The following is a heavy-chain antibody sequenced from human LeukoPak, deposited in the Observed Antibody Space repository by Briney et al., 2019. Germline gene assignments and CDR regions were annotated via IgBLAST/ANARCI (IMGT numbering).Heavy chain of an antibody. CDR1: GFTFSSYA. CDR2: ISGSGGST. J-gene: IGHJ4*02. CDR3: AKRRDEVYYDSTGVDY. D-gene: IGHD3-22*01. Sequence: GGSLRLSCAASGFTFSSYAMSWVRQAPGKGLEWVSAISGSGGSTYYADCVKGRFTISRDNSKNTLYLQMNSLRAEDTAVYYCAKRRDEVYYDSTGVDYWGQGTLVTVSS. V-gene: IGHV3-23*01.